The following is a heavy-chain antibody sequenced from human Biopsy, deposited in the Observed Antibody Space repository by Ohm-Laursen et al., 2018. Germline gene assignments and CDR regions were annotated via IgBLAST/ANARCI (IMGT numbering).Heavy chain of an antibody. CDR2: ISSSGSFI. V-gene: IGHV3-21*01. CDR3: GRGQTVAPGYYGMDV. J-gene: IGHJ6*02. CDR1: GFTFSPYS. Sequence: SLRLSCTASGFTFSPYSMNWVRQAPGQGLEWVSSISSSGSFIYFADSVKGRFTISRDNARNSLYLQMNSLRAEDTAVYYCGRGQTVAPGYYGMDVWGQGTTVTVS. D-gene: IGHD4-17*01.